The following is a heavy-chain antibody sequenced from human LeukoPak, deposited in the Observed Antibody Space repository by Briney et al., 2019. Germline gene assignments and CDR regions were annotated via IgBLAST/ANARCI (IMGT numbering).Heavy chain of an antibody. CDR2: LYSDGRI. CDR1: GLTVSSNY. D-gene: IGHD3-10*01. V-gene: IGHV3-66*01. Sequence: RGSLRLSCAASGLTVSSNYMSWVRQAPGKGLEWVSLLYSDGRIYYADSVKGRFAISRDNSRNTLYLQMNSLRAEDTAVYYCVRDFDSGSGSYGDYWGQGTLVTVSS. CDR3: VRDFDSGSGSYGDY. J-gene: IGHJ4*02.